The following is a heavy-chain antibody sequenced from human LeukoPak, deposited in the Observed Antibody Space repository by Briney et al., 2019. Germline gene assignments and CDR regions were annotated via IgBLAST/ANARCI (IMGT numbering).Heavy chain of an antibody. D-gene: IGHD3-3*01. CDR2: VFDDGSRE. V-gene: IGHV3-33*01. J-gene: IGHJ4*02. CDR1: GFTFSNYG. CDR3: ARDFKSGYVDS. Sequence: PGGSLRLSCAASGFTFSNYGMHWVRQAPGKGLEWVAVVFDDGSREDFADTVKGRFTISRDNSKNTVLLHMNSLRAEDTAVYYCARDFKSGYVDSWGQGTLVTVSS.